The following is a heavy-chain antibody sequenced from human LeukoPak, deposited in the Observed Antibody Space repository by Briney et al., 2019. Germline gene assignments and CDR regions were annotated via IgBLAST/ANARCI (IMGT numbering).Heavy chain of an antibody. J-gene: IGHJ4*02. CDR1: GNDW. V-gene: IGHV3-74*01. CDR2: INSDGGWT. CDR3: VSFYETY. D-gene: IGHD2-2*01. Sequence: GGSLRLSCAASGNDWMHWVRQAPGKGLVWVSHINSDGGWTSYADSVKGRFTISKDNAKNTVYLQMNNLRAEDTAVYYCVSFYETYWGRGTLVTVSS.